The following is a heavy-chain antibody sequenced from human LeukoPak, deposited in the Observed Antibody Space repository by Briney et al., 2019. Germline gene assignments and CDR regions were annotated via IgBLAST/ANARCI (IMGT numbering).Heavy chain of an antibody. D-gene: IGHD5/OR15-5a*01. Sequence: RSLRLSCAASASTLRGFDIQWVRQALGKGLEWVSVISYDGRNKYYADSLKGRFTISRDNAKNTLYLQMNSLRGDDTAVYYCARDRNPVSRSGCLSTWGQGTLVTVSS. V-gene: IGHV3-30*03. CDR1: ASTLRGFD. CDR3: ARDRNPVSRSGCLST. CDR2: ISYDGRNK. J-gene: IGHJ5*02.